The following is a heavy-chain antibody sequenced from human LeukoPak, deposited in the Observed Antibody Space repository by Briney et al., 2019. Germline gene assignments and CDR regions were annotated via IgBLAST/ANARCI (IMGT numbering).Heavy chain of an antibody. V-gene: IGHV1-8*01. CDR1: GYTFTSYD. CDR2: MNPNSGNT. Sequence: EASVKVSCKASGYTFTSYDINWVRQDTGQGLDWMGWMNPNSGNTGYAQKFQGRVTMTRNTSISTAYMELSSLRSEDTAVYYCAGGGYSYYYYYYGMDVWGQGTTVTVSS. J-gene: IGHJ6*02. D-gene: IGHD5-18*01. CDR3: AGGGYSYYYYYYGMDV.